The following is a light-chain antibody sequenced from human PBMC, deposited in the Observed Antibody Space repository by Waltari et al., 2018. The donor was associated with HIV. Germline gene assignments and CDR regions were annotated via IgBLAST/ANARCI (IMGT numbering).Light chain of an antibody. J-gene: IGKJ1*01. Sequence: DIQMTQSPSSLSASAGDALTLTCRASQAVSTYIIWYQQKPGKAPNLLIRDVSTLQNGVPSRFSGSGSETDFTLTISSLQPEDLATYYCQQTHSVPLTFGQGPKVEI. CDR3: QQTHSVPLT. V-gene: IGKV1-39*01. CDR2: DVS. CDR1: QAVSTY.